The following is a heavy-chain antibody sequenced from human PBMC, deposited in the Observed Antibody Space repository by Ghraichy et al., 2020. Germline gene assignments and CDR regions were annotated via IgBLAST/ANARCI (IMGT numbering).Heavy chain of an antibody. Sequence: GGSLRLSCVASGFTFSKYAMHWVRQAPGKGLEWVAIISNDGSNEDYADSVKGRFSISRDNPNNTLDLQMNSLRADDTAVYYCARDRGYSGYDPTPDYWGQESLVTVSS. CDR3: ARDRGYSGYDPTPDY. D-gene: IGHD5-12*01. V-gene: IGHV3-30-3*01. J-gene: IGHJ4*02. CDR1: GFTFSKYA. CDR2: ISNDGSNE.